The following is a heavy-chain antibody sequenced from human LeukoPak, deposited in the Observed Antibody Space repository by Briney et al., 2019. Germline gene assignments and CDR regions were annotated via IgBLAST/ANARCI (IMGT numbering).Heavy chain of an antibody. J-gene: IGHJ4*02. CDR2: LYSDGNT. CDR1: GFTVITND. V-gene: IGHV3-53*01. D-gene: IGHD1-14*01. CDR3: ARGVEPLAANTLAY. Sequence: GGSLRLSCAASGFTVITNDMTWVRQAPRNGLEWVSVLYSDGNTKYADSVQGRFTISRDNSKNTLYLEMNSLSPDHTAVYYCARGVEPLAANTLAYWGQGTLVTVSS.